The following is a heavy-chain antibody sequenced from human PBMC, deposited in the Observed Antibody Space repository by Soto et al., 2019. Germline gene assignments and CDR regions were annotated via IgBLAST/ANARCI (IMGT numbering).Heavy chain of an antibody. J-gene: IGHJ4*02. CDR3: ARDVPWGH. V-gene: IGHV3-30-3*01. CDR1: GFTFSGYA. D-gene: IGHD3-16*01. CDR2: ISSDGSLK. Sequence: QVQLVESGGGVVQPGGSLRVSCAASGFTFSGYAMHWVRQAPGKGLEWVALISSDGSLKYHADSVKGRFTTSRDNSQNTLYLQMNSLRPEDTAVYYCARDVPWGHCGQGALVTVSS.